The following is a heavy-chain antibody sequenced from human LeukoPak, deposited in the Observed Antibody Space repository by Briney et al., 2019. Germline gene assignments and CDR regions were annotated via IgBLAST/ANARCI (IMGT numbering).Heavy chain of an antibody. CDR1: GFTFGSYS. CDR2: ISSSSSYI. CDR3: ARDVGNNMTTVDY. D-gene: IGHD2/OR15-2a*01. J-gene: IGHJ4*02. V-gene: IGHV3-21*01. Sequence: KRGVSLRLSCAASGFTFGSYSMNWVRQAPGKGLEWVSSISSSSSYIYYADSVKGRFTISRDNAKNSLYLQMNSLRAEDTAVYYCARDVGNNMTTVDYWGQGTLVTVSS.